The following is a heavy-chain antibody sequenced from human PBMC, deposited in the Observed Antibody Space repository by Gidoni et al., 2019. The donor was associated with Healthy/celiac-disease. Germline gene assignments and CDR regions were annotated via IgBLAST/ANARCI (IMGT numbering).Heavy chain of an antibody. D-gene: IGHD2-2*02. Sequence: EVQLLESGGGLVQPGGSLRLSCAASGFTFSSYAMSWVRQDPGKGLEWVSAISGSGGSTYYADSVKGRFTISRDNSKNTLYLQMNSLRAEDTAVYYCAKVADCSSTSCYRSRGPTDLSNSFDYWGQGTLVTVSS. CDR1: GFTFSSYA. CDR2: ISGSGGST. J-gene: IGHJ4*02. CDR3: AKVADCSSTSCYRSRGPTDLSNSFDY. V-gene: IGHV3-23*01.